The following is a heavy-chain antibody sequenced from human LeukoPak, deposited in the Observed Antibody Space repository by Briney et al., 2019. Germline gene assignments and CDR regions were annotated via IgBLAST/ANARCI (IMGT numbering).Heavy chain of an antibody. CDR2: INHSGST. D-gene: IGHD2-15*01. Sequence: SETLSLTCAAYGGXFSGYYWSWIRQPPGKGLEWIGEINHSGSTNYNPSLKSRVTISVDTSKNQFSLKLSSVTAADTAVYYCARGSQSLGYCSGGSCRAKIFDYWGQGTLVTVSS. CDR1: GGXFSGYY. V-gene: IGHV4-34*01. CDR3: ARGSQSLGYCSGGSCRAKIFDY. J-gene: IGHJ4*02.